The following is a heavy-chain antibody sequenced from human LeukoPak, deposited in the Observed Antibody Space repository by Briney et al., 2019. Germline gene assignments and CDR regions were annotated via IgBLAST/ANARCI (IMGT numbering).Heavy chain of an antibody. CDR3: AKDDRWLQFCC. V-gene: IGHV3-23*01. CDR2: ISASGGST. D-gene: IGHD5-24*01. Sequence: GGSLRLSCAASGFTFSSYAMSWVRQAPGKGLECVSAISASGGSTYYANSVKGRFTISRDNSKNTLYLQMNSLRAEDTAVYYCAKDDRWLQFCCWGQGTLVTVSA. J-gene: IGHJ4*02. CDR1: GFTFSSYA.